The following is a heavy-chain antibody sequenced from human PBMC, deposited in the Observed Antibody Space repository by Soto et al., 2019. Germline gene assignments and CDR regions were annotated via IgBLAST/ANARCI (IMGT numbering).Heavy chain of an antibody. CDR1: GGTFSSYA. V-gene: IGHV1-69*01. D-gene: IGHD2-21*02. CDR3: ARVGVAYCGCDCYLVGYYGMDV. CDR2: IIPIFGTA. J-gene: IGHJ6*02. Sequence: QVQLVQSGAEVKKPGSSVKVSCKASGGTFSSYAISWVRQAPGQGLEWMGGIIPIFGTANYAQKFQGRVTVTADDSTSTAFMELGSLRSEDTAVYYCARVGVAYCGCDCYLVGYYGMDVWGQGTTVTVSS.